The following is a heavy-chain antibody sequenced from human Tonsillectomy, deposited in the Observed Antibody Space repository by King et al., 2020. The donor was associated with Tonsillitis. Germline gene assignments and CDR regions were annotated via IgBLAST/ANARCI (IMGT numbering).Heavy chain of an antibody. V-gene: IGHV3-7*01. CDR1: GFTFSSYW. J-gene: IGHJ4*02. CDR2: IKQDGSEK. D-gene: IGHD3-3*01. CDR3: ARGYDFWSGYYLDY. Sequence: VQLVESGGGLVQPGGSLRLSCAASGFTFSSYWMSWVRQAPGKGLEWVANIKQDGSEKYYVDSVKGRFTISRDTAKNSLYLQMNSLRAEDTAVYYCARGYDFWSGYYLDYWGQGTLVTVSS.